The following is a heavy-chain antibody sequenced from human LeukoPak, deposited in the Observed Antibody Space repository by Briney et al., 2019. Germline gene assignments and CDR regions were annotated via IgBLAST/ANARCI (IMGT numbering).Heavy chain of an antibody. CDR1: GGSISSYY. CDR2: IYTSGST. Sequence: SETLSLTCTVSGGSISSYYWSWIRQPAGKGLEWIGRIYTSGSTNYNPSLKSRVTMSVDTSKNQSSLKLSSVTAADTAVYYCARDSPYPTYSSSWYTFDYWGQGTLVTVSS. CDR3: ARDSPYPTYSSSWYTFDY. D-gene: IGHD6-13*01. J-gene: IGHJ4*02. V-gene: IGHV4-4*07.